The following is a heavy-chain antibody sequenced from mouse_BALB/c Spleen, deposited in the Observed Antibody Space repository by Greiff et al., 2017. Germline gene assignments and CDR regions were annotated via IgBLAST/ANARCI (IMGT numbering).Heavy chain of an antibody. CDR2: IDPANGNT. J-gene: IGHJ4*01. Sequence: EVQRVESGAELVKPGASVKLSCTASGFNIKDTYMHWVKQRPEQGLEWIGRIDPANGNTKYDPKFQGKATITADTSSNTAYLQLSSLTSEDTAVYYCARGGLNYAMDYWGQGTSVTVSS. CDR1: GFNIKDTY. D-gene: IGHD3-1*01. CDR3: ARGGLNYAMDY. V-gene: IGHV14-3*02.